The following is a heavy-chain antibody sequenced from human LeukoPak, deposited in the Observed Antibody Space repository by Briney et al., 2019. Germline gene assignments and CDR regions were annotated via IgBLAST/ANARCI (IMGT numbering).Heavy chain of an antibody. CDR2: ISWNSGTI. D-gene: IGHD3-16*01. J-gene: IGHJ4*02. V-gene: IGHV3-9*01. Sequence: GGSLRLSCAASGFIFDDYAMHWVRQPPGKGLEWASGISWNSGTIGYADSVKGRFTISRDNAKNSLYLQMNSLRPEDTAFYYCAKSRGGGFARGVGLDYWGQGTLVTVSS. CDR1: GFIFDDYA. CDR3: AKSRGGGFARGVGLDY.